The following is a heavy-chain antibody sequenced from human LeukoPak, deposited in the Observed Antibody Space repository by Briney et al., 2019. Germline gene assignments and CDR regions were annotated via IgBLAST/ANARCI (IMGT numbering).Heavy chain of an antibody. J-gene: IGHJ5*02. V-gene: IGHV1-69*13. CDR3: ARSYEAAGNNWFDP. Sequence: SVKVSCKASGGTFSSYAISWVRQAPGQGLEWMGGIIPIFGTANYAQKFQGRVTITADESTSTAYMELSSLRSEDTAVYYCARSYEAAGNNWFDPWGQGTLVTVSS. D-gene: IGHD6-13*01. CDR1: GGTFSSYA. CDR2: IIPIFGTA.